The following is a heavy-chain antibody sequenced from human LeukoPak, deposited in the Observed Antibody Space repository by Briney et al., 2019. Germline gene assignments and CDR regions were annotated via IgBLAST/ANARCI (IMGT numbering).Heavy chain of an antibody. V-gene: IGHV1-18*01. Sequence: ASVKVSCKASSYTFTSYGISWVRQAPGQGLEWMGWISAYNGNTNYAQKLQGRVTMTTDTSTSTAYMELRSLRSDDTAVYYCARAKITMPWFDPWGQGTLVTVSS. CDR1: SYTFTSYG. D-gene: IGHD3-10*01. J-gene: IGHJ5*02. CDR3: ARAKITMPWFDP. CDR2: ISAYNGNT.